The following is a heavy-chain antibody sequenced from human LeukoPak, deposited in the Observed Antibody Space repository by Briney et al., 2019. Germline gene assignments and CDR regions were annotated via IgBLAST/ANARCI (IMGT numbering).Heavy chain of an antibody. J-gene: IGHJ3*02. Sequence: SETLSLTCTVSGGSISSGSYYWSWIRQPAGKGLEWIGRIYTSGSTNYNPSLKSRVTISVDTSKNPFSLKLSSVTAADTAVYYCARDVQPDDAFDIWGQGTMVTVSS. CDR2: IYTSGST. D-gene: IGHD6-13*01. CDR1: GGSISSGSYY. V-gene: IGHV4-61*02. CDR3: ARDVQPDDAFDI.